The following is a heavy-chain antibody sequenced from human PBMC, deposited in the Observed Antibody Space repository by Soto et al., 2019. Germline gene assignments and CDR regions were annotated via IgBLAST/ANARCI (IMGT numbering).Heavy chain of an antibody. CDR1: GFSLSNARMG. D-gene: IGHD3-3*01. V-gene: IGHV2-26*01. Sequence: QVTLKESGPVLVKPTETLTLTCTVSGFSLSNARMGVSWIRQPPGKALEWLAHIFSNDEKSYSTSLKSRLTTSNDNTKKQVVLTITNMVAADTAASYCARISRFWSGYYSYYYYYMDVWGKGTTVTVSS. CDR3: ARISRFWSGYYSYYYYYMDV. J-gene: IGHJ6*03. CDR2: IFSNDEK.